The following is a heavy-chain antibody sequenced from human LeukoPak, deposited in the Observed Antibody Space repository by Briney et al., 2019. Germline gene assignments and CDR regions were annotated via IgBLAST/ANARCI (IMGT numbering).Heavy chain of an antibody. D-gene: IGHD1-26*01. J-gene: IGHJ5*02. CDR1: GGSISSYY. Sequence: SETLSLTCTVSGGSISSYYWSWIRQPPGRGLEWIGYIYYTGNTNYNPSLKSRVTISVDTSKNQFSLKLTSVTAAYTAVYFCARGYSATYGRFDPWGQGTLVTVSS. CDR3: ARGYSATYGRFDP. V-gene: IGHV4-59*01. CDR2: IYYTGNT.